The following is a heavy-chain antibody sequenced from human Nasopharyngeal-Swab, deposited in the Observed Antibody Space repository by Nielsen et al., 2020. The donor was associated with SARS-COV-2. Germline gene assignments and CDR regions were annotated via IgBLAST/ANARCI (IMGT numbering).Heavy chain of an antibody. D-gene: IGHD3-22*01. Sequence: WIRQPPGKGLEWVSYISSSGNTIYYADSVKGRFTISRGSAKNSLFLQMNSLRAEDTAVYYCAKPLKNYYDSSGPYDGFNIWGQGTLVTVSS. J-gene: IGHJ3*02. CDR2: ISSSGNTI. V-gene: IGHV3-11*04. CDR3: AKPLKNYYDSSGPYDGFNI.